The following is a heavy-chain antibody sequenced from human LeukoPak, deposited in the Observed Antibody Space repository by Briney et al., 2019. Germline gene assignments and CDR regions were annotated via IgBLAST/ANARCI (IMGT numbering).Heavy chain of an antibody. V-gene: IGHV1-2*02. CDR2: INPNSGGT. CDR3: ARGDYDILTGLESGFDP. CDR1: GYTFTGYY. D-gene: IGHD3-9*01. Sequence: ASVKVSCKASGYTFTGYYMHWVRQAPGQGLEWMGWINPNSGGTNYAQKFQGRVTMTRDTSISPAYMELSRLRSDDTAVYYCARGDYDILTGLESGFDPWGQGTLVTVSS. J-gene: IGHJ5*02.